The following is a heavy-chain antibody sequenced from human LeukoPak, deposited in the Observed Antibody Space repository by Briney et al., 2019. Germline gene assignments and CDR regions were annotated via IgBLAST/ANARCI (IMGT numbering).Heavy chain of an antibody. CDR1: GYTFTTYG. CDR3: AREGLGELTLDC. Sequence: SVKVSCKSSGYTFTTYGITWVRQALGQGLEWMGWISTDNGDTNYAQKLQGRVTMTTDTSTSTAYMELRSLRSDDTAVYYCAREGLGELTLDCWGQGTLVTVSS. D-gene: IGHD3-16*01. J-gene: IGHJ4*02. V-gene: IGHV1-18*01. CDR2: ISTDNGDT.